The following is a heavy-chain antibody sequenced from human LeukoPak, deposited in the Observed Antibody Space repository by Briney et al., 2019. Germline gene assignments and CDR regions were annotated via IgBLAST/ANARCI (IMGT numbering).Heavy chain of an antibody. CDR1: GGSFSGYY. D-gene: IGHD3-22*01. CDR3: ARGDSFYDSSGLGY. CDR2: INHSGST. V-gene: IGHV4-34*01. Sequence: PLETPSLTCAVYGGSFSGYYWSWIRQPPGKGLEWIGEINHSGSTNYNPSLKSRVTISVDTSKNQFSLKLSSVTAADTAVYYCARGDSFYDSSGLGYWGQGTLVTVSS. J-gene: IGHJ4*02.